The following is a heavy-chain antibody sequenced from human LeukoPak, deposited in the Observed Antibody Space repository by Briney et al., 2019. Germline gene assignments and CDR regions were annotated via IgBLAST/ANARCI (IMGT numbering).Heavy chain of an antibody. CDR3: ARHTPPPEASGLRY. J-gene: IGHJ4*02. D-gene: IGHD3-10*01. CDR2: IYSSGST. V-gene: IGHV4-39*01. CDR1: GGSISSSSYY. Sequence: SETLSLTCSVSGGSISSSSYYWAWIRQPPGKGLEWIGSIYSSGSTYYNPSLESRVTISVDTSRNQFFMKLRSVTAADTAVYYCARHTPPPEASGLRYWGQGTLVTVSS.